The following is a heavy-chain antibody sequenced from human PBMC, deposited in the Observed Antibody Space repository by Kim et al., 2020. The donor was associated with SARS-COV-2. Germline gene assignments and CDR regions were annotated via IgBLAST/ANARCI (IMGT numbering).Heavy chain of an antibody. Sequence: SVKVSCKASGGTFSSYAISWVRQAPGQGLEWMGGIIPIFGTANYAQKFQGRVTITADESTSTAYMELSSLRSEDTAVYYCALRKGGNRYYYYGMDVWGQGTTVTVSS. V-gene: IGHV1-69*13. CDR1: GGTFSSYA. D-gene: IGHD2-15*01. CDR3: ALRKGGNRYYYYGMDV. J-gene: IGHJ6*02. CDR2: IIPIFGTA.